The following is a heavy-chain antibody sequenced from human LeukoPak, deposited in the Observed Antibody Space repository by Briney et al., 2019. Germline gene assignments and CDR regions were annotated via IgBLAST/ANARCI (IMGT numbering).Heavy chain of an antibody. V-gene: IGHV3-23*01. Sequence: GGSLRLSCAASEFHFSTHGMDWVRQAPGKGLEWVSGVSPSGDITYYADSVMGRFTISRDNRKSTVSLQMNSLRAEDTALYYCVRDLDWGAFDVWGQGTMVTVSS. J-gene: IGHJ3*01. D-gene: IGHD3/OR15-3a*01. CDR3: VRDLDWGAFDV. CDR2: VSPSGDIT. CDR1: EFHFSTHG.